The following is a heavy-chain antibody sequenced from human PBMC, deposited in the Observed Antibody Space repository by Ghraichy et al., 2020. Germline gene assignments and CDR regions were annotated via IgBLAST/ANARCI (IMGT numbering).Heavy chain of an antibody. CDR1: GGSFNDYY. V-gene: IGHV4-34*01. CDR2: INHSGNT. CDR3: AGFYCVGDCSKSDDWFDP. D-gene: IGHD2-21*02. J-gene: IGHJ5*02. Sequence: SETLSLTCAVYGGSFNDYYWSWIRQPPGKGLEWIGEINHSGNTNYNPSLKRRVTISIDTSNKKFFLKLSSVTAADTAVYYCAGFYCVGDCSKSDDWFDPWGQGTLVTVSS.